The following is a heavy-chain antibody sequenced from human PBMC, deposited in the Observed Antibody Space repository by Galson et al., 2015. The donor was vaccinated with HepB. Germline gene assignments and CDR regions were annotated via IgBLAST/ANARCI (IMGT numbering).Heavy chain of an antibody. CDR3: ARHRAYHYYYYMDV. J-gene: IGHJ6*03. CDR1: GGSISSGDYY. Sequence: SETLSLTCTVSGGSISSGDYYWSWIRQPPGKGLEWIRSIYYIGSTYYNPSLKSRVTISVDTSKNQFSLKLGSVTAADTAVYYCARHRAYHYYYYMDVWGNGTTVTVSS. V-gene: IGHV4-39*01. CDR2: IYYIGST.